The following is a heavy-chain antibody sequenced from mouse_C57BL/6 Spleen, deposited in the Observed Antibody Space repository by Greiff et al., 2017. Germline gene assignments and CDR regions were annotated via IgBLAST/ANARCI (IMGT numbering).Heavy chain of an antibody. CDR2: IDPSASYT. Sequence: QVQLQQPGAELVMPGASVKLSCKASGYTFTSYWMHWVKQRPGQGLEWIGEIDPSASYTNYNQKFKGKSTLTVDKSSSTAYMQLSSLTPEDSAVYYCASRYYGRGLDYWGQGTTRTVSS. J-gene: IGHJ2*01. V-gene: IGHV1-69*01. CDR1: GYTFTSYW. D-gene: IGHD1-1*01. CDR3: ASRYYGRGLDY.